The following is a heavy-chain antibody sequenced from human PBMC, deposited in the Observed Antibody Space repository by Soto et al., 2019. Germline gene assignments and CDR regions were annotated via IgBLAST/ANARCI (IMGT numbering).Heavy chain of an antibody. CDR2: ISGSGGIT. V-gene: IGHV3-23*01. CDR1: GFTFSSYG. J-gene: IGHJ6*02. D-gene: IGHD2-15*01. CDR3: AKDLLIVVVVASSYGMDV. Sequence: EVQLLESGGGLVQPGGSLRLSCAASGFTFSSYGMSWVRQAPGKGLAWVSSISGSGGITYYADSVKGRFTISRDNSENTLYLQMNSLRAEDTALYYCAKDLLIVVVVASSYGMDVGGQGTTVTVSS.